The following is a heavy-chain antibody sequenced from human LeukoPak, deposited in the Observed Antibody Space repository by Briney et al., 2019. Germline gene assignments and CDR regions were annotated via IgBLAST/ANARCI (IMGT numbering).Heavy chain of an antibody. CDR2: IYSGGST. V-gene: IGHV3-53*01. CDR1: GFTVSSNY. J-gene: IGHJ3*02. CDR3: ARDLGTRAFDI. Sequence: GGSLRLSCAASGFTVSSNYMSWVRQAPGKGLEWVSVIYSGGSTYYADSVKGRFTISRDNSKNTLYLQMNSLRAEDTAVYYCARDLGTRAFDIWGQGTMVTVSS.